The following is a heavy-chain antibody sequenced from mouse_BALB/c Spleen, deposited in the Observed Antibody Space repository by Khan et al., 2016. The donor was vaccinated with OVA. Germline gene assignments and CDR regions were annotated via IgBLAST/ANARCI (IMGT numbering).Heavy chain of an antibody. J-gene: IGHJ3*01. CDR1: GFTFSTYG. CDR3: SRLAYYYNSEGFAY. V-gene: IGHV5-6*01. Sequence: EVELVESGGDLVKPGGSLKLSCAASGFTFSTYGMSWVRQTPDKRLEWVATISTGGSYTYYPDSVKGRFTISRDNAKNTLYLQMSSLKSEDTARYYCSRLAYYYNSEGFAYWGQGTVVTVSA. D-gene: IGHD1-1*02. CDR2: ISTGGSYT.